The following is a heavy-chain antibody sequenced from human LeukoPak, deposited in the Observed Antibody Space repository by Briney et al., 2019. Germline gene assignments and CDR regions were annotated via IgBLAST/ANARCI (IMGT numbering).Heavy chain of an antibody. Sequence: ASVKVSCKASVYTFTSYGISWVRQAPGQGREWMGWISAYNGNTNYAQKLQGRVTMTTDTSTSTAYMELRSLRSDDTAVYYCARSITIFGVVGSAGGYWGQGTLVTVSS. CDR3: ARSITIFGVVGSAGGY. J-gene: IGHJ4*02. CDR2: ISAYNGNT. CDR1: VYTFTSYG. V-gene: IGHV1-18*01. D-gene: IGHD3-3*01.